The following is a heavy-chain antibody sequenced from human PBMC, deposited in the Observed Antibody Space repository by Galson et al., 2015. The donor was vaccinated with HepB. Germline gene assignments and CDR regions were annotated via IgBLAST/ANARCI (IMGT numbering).Heavy chain of an antibody. D-gene: IGHD3-10*01. Sequence: SLRLSCAASGFTFSDYYMSWIRQAPGKGLEWVSYISSSGSTIYYADSVKGRFTVSRDNSKNSLYLQMSSLRPEDTALYYCVKARCGSGSLNWLDSWGQGTLVTVSS. J-gene: IGHJ5*01. V-gene: IGHV3-11*01. CDR2: ISSSGSTI. CDR3: VKARCGSGSLNWLDS. CDR1: GFTFSDYY.